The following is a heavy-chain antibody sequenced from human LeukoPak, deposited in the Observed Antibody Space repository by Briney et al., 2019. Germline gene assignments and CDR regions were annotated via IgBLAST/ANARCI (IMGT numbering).Heavy chain of an antibody. Sequence: GGSLRLSCAASGFTFDDYAVHWVRQAPGKGLMWVSRIEGDGNRITYADSVKGRFTISRDNAKNTLYLQMNSLRAEDTAVYYCTRDWRNLGYDYWGQGTLVTVSS. V-gene: IGHV3-74*01. CDR3: TRDWRNLGYDY. CDR1: GFTFDDYA. D-gene: IGHD5-12*01. J-gene: IGHJ4*02. CDR2: IEGDGNRI.